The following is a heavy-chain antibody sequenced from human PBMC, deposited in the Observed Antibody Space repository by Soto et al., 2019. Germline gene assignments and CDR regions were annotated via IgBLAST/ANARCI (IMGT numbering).Heavy chain of an antibody. CDR2: ISYDGSNK. V-gene: IGHV3-30-3*01. J-gene: IGHJ4*02. CDR1: GFTFSSYA. CDR3: ARVPSSSGRAHFDY. Sequence: QVQLVESGGGVVQPGRSLRLSCAASGFTFSSYAMHWVRQAPGKGLEWVAVISYDGSNKYYADSVKGRFTISRDNSKNPVYLQMNSLRAEDTAVYYCARVPSSSGRAHFDYWGQGTLVTVSS. D-gene: IGHD2-15*01.